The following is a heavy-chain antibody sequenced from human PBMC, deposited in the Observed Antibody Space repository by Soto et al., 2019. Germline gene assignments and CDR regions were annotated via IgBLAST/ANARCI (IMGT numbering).Heavy chain of an antibody. CDR1: GFTFSSYA. V-gene: IGHV3-23*01. CDR2: ISGSGGST. Sequence: GGSLRLSCAASGFTFSSYAMSWVRQAPGKGLEWVSAISGSGGSTYYADSVKGRFTISRDNSKNTLYLQMNSLRAEDTAVYYCAKDGCSSTSCYGVYYYYGMDVWGQGTTVTVSS. CDR3: AKDGCSSTSCYGVYYYYGMDV. J-gene: IGHJ6*02. D-gene: IGHD2-2*01.